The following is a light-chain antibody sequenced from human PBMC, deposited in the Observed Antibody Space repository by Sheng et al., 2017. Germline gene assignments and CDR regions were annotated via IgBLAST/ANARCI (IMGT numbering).Light chain of an antibody. CDR3: QQRSNWPLT. CDR2: DAS. Sequence: EIVLTQSPATLSLSPGERATLSCRASRSVSTYVVWYQQKPGQAPRLLIYDASNRATGIPARFSGSGSGTDFTLTISSLEPEDFAVYYCQQRSNWPLTFGGGTKVEIK. J-gene: IGKJ4*01. V-gene: IGKV3-11*01. CDR1: RSVSTY.